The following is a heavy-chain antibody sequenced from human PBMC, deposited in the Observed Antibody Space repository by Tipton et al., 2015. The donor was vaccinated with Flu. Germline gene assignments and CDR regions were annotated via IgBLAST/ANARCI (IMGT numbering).Heavy chain of an antibody. D-gene: IGHD1-14*01. J-gene: IGHJ4*02. Sequence: TLSLTCAVYGGSFSGYYWSWIRQPPGKGLEWIGEINHSGSTNYNPSLKSRVTISVDTSKNQFSLKLSSVTAADTAVYYCARVGNGVFDYWGQGTLVTVSS. CDR3: ARVGNGVFDY. CDR1: GGSFSGYY. V-gene: IGHV4-34*01. CDR2: INHSGST.